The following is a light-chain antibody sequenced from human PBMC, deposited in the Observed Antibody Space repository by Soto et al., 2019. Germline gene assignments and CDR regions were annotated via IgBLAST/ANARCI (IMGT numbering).Light chain of an antibody. V-gene: IGLV2-14*01. J-gene: IGLJ1*01. Sequence: QSVLTQSASESGSPGQSITISCTGTSSDIGDYNYVSWYQQRPEKAPELMIYGVNNRPPGVSNRFSGSKSGNTASLTISGLQAEDEADYYCSSYTSSITYVFGTGTKVTVL. CDR2: GVN. CDR1: SSDIGDYNY. CDR3: SSYTSSITYV.